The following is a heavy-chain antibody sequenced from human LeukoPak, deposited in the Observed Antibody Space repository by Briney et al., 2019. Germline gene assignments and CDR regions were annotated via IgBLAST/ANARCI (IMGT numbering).Heavy chain of an antibody. J-gene: IGHJ4*02. D-gene: IGHD2-2*02. CDR1: GGSISRSSYY. V-gene: IGHV4-39*01. CDR2: IYYSGST. CDR3: ARHCSSTSCYTPLDIVATSY. Sequence: SETLSLTCTVSGGSISRSSYYWGWIRQPPGKGLEWIGSIYYSGSTYYNPSLKSRVTISVDTSKNQFSLKLSSVTAADTAVYYCARHCSSTSCYTPLDIVATSYWGQGTLVTVSS.